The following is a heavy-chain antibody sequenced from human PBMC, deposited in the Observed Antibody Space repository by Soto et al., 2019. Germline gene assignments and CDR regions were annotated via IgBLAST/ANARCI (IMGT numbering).Heavy chain of an antibody. Sequence: QLQLQESGSGLVKPLQTLSLTCGISGDSISSRGYTWTWIRQPPGKGLEWIGYISPSGAAYYNPSLKRGVTISLETSKNRFSLNVKSATAADTAVYYCARAVFSSILYIDFWGQGTTVTVSS. CDR2: ISPSGAA. J-gene: IGHJ6*03. CDR1: GDSISSRGYT. CDR3: ARAVFSSILYIDF. D-gene: IGHD3-10*01. V-gene: IGHV4-30-2*01.